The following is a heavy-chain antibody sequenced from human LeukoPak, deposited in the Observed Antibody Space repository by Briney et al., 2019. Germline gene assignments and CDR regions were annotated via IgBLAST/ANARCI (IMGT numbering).Heavy chain of an antibody. CDR2: IGGSDDST. CDR1: GSTFSRYA. J-gene: IGHJ5*01. D-gene: IGHD2-15*01. Sequence: PGGSLRLSCAASGSTFSRYAMNWVRQAPGKGLEWVSVIGGSDDSTYYADSVKGRFTISRDNSKNTLYLQMNSLRAEDTAVYHCAKGRGGSCYSSVDSWGQGTLVTVSS. V-gene: IGHV3-23*01. CDR3: AKGRGGSCYSSVDS.